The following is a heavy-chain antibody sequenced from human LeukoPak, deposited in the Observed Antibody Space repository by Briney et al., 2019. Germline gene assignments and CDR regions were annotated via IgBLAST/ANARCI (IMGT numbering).Heavy chain of an antibody. CDR3: AREGVGGFDI. CDR2: IKQDGSKK. J-gene: IGHJ3*02. D-gene: IGHD3-16*01. CDR1: GFTFTNYW. Sequence: GGSLRLSCAASGFTFTNYWMSWVRQTPGKGLGWVANIKQDGSKKEYVDSVGGRFTISRDNAKNSLYLQMNSLRAGDTAVYYCAREGVGGFDIWGQGTMVTVSS. V-gene: IGHV3-7*01.